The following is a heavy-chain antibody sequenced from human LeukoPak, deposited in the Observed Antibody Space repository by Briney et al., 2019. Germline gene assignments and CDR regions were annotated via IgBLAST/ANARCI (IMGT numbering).Heavy chain of an antibody. D-gene: IGHD3-22*01. V-gene: IGHV3-48*04. Sequence: GGSLRLSCAASGFTFSNHAMNWVRQAPGKGLEWVSYISRSSNSIYYADSVEGRLTVSRDNAQSSLYLQMNSLRAEDTAVYYCARDTGSGYYFNNWFDPWGQGTLVTVSS. CDR3: ARDTGSGYYFNNWFDP. CDR1: GFTFSNHA. CDR2: ISRSSNSI. J-gene: IGHJ5*02.